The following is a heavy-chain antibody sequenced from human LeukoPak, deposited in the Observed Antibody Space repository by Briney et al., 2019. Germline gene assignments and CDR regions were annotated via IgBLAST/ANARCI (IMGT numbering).Heavy chain of an antibody. CDR1: GGSISSGGYY. CDR2: IYYSGST. Sequence: SETLSLTCTVSGGSISSGGYYWSWIRQHPGKGLEWIGYIYYSGSTYYNPSLKSRVTISVDTSKNRFSLKLSSVTAADTAVYYCASGGSRYYFDYWGQGTLVTVSS. V-gene: IGHV4-31*03. J-gene: IGHJ4*02. D-gene: IGHD3-16*01. CDR3: ASGGSRYYFDY.